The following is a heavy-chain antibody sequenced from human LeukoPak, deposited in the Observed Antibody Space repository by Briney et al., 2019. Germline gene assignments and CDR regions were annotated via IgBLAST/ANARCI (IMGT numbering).Heavy chain of an antibody. V-gene: IGHV4-34*01. Sequence: SETLSLTCAVYGGSFSGYYWSWIRQPPGKGLEWIGEINHSGSTNYNPSLKSRVTISVDTSKNQFSLKLSSVAAADPAVYYCARAKYLYCSSTSCYGGYYYYGMDVWGQGTTVTVSS. CDR3: ARAKYLYCSSTSCYGGYYYYGMDV. D-gene: IGHD2-2*01. J-gene: IGHJ6*02. CDR1: GGSFSGYY. CDR2: INHSGST.